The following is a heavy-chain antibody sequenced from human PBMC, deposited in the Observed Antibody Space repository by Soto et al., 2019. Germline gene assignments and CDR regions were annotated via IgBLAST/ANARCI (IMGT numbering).Heavy chain of an antibody. CDR3: PRAYSSRWWDNWFAR. CDR1: SGCISSSSYY. V-gene: IGHV4-39*07. Sequence: SETLSLTCTVSSGCISSSSYYRGWIRQPPGKRLERIGSLYYSGSTNYNPYLKSRVTISVDKSKNQFSMKLSSVTAADPAVYYCPRAYSSRWWDNWFARWGQGTLVTVSS. J-gene: IGHJ5*02. D-gene: IGHD6-13*01. CDR2: LYYSGST.